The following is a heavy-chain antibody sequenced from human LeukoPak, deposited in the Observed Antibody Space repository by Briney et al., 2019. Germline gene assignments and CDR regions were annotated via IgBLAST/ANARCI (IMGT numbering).Heavy chain of an antibody. J-gene: IGHJ4*02. CDR1: GGSISSGGYY. D-gene: IGHD2-2*01. CDR3: ARVPAAIGEYYFDY. V-gene: IGHV4-31*03. CDR2: IYYSGST. Sequence: PSQTLSLTCTVSGGSISSGGYYWSWIRQHPGKGLEWIGYIYYSGSTYYNPSLKSRVTISVDTSKNQFSLKLSSVTAADTAVYYCARVPAAIGEYYFDYWGQGTLVTVSS.